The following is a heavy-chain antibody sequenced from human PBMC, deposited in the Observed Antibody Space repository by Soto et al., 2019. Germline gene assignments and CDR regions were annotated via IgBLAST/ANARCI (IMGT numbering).Heavy chain of an antibody. Sequence: QLQLQESGPGLVKPSETLSLTCTVSGGSISSSSYYWGWIRQPPGKGLEWIGSIYYSGSTYYNPSLKSRVTISVDTSKNQFSLKLSSVTAADTAVYYCARHRVGATPDYWGQGTLVTVSS. V-gene: IGHV4-39*01. D-gene: IGHD1-26*01. CDR2: IYYSGST. J-gene: IGHJ4*02. CDR1: GGSISSSSYY. CDR3: ARHRVGATPDY.